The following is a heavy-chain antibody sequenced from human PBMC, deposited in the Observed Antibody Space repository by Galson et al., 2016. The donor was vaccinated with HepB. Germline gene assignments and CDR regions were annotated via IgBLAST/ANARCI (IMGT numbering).Heavy chain of an antibody. CDR2: IYSAGAT. CDR3: ARAGPPTYFDL. V-gene: IGHV3-53*01. Sequence: SLRLSCAASGFTVSDNYMTWVRQAPGKGLEWVSLIYSAGATYYADSVKGRFTISRDNSKNTLFLQMNSLRAEDTAVYYCARAGPPTYFDLWGRGTLVTVSS. D-gene: IGHD3-10*01. CDR1: GFTVSDNY. J-gene: IGHJ2*01.